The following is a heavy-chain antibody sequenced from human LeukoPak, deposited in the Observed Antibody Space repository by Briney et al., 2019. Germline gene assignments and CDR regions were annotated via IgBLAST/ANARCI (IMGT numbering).Heavy chain of an antibody. V-gene: IGHV3-23*01. J-gene: IGHJ4*02. CDR3: AKGWGSAWIFDY. CDR2: VSGSGGGT. D-gene: IGHD6-19*01. CDR1: GFIFSSYG. Sequence: GGSLRLSCTTSGFIFSSYGMTWVRQTPGKGLEWVSAVSGSGGGTYYADSVKGRFTISRDNSKNTLYLQMSSLRAEDTAVYYCAKGWGSAWIFDYWGQGTLVTVSS.